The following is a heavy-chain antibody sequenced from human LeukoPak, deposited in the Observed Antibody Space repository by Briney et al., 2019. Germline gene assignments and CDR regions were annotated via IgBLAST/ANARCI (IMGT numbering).Heavy chain of an antibody. CDR1: GFTFSSYW. D-gene: IGHD5-18*01. Sequence: PGGSLRLSCAASGFTFSSYWMSWVRQAPGKGLEWVANIKQDGSEKYYVDSVKGRFTISRDNAKNSLYLQMNSLRAEDTAVYYCASSVDTAMVNHYYYYYGMDVWGQGTTVTVSS. CDR2: IKQDGSEK. V-gene: IGHV3-7*01. CDR3: ASSVDTAMVNHYYYYYGMDV. J-gene: IGHJ6*02.